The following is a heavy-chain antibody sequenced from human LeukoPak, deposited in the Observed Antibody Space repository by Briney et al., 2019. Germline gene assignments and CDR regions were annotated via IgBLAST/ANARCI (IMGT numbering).Heavy chain of an antibody. D-gene: IGHD3-22*01. CDR3: ARVEYYYYDSSGYFDY. CDR2: ISSSSSTI. Sequence: PGGSLRLSCAASGFTFSSYSMNWVRQAPGKGLEWGSYISSSSSTIYYADSVKGRFTISRDNAKNSLYLQMNSLRAEDTAVYYCARVEYYYYDSSGYFDYWGQGTLVTVSS. V-gene: IGHV3-48*04. J-gene: IGHJ4*02. CDR1: GFTFSSYS.